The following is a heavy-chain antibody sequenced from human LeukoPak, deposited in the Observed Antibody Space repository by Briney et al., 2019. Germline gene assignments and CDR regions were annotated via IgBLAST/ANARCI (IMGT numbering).Heavy chain of an antibody. CDR3: ARGVIAVATRPYPRFDY. J-gene: IGHJ4*02. D-gene: IGHD6-19*01. CDR2: INHSGST. CDR1: GGSFSGYY. Sequence: SETLSLTCAVYGGSFSGYYWSWIRQPPGKGLEWIGEINHSGSTNYNPSLKSRVTISVDTSKNQFSLKLSSVTAADTAVYYCARGVIAVATRPYPRFDYWGQGALVTVSS. V-gene: IGHV4-34*01.